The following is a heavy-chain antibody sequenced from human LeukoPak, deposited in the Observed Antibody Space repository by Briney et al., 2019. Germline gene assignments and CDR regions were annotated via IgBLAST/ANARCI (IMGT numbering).Heavy chain of an antibody. CDR3: ARDRRSHYDSSGYYYFDY. CDR1: GFTFSNYW. Sequence: GGSLRLSCSASGFTFSNYWMNWVRQAPGKGLEWVANIEEVGGRKYYVGSVKGRFTISRDNAKNSLYLQLNSLRAEDTAVYYCARDRRSHYDSSGYYYFDYWGQGTLVTVSS. CDR2: IEEVGGRK. V-gene: IGHV3-7*01. J-gene: IGHJ4*02. D-gene: IGHD3-22*01.